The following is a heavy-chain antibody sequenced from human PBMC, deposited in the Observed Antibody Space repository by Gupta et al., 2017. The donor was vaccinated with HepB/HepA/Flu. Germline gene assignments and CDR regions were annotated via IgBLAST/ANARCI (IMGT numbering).Heavy chain of an antibody. CDR3: AKDQGVDSSGYYRTKEFDY. CDR1: GFTFSSYA. D-gene: IGHD3-22*01. CDR2: ISGSGGSK. Sequence: EVQLLESGGGLVQPGGSLRLSCAASGFTFSSYAMSWVRQATGKGLEWFSAISGSGGSKYYADSVKGRFTISRDNSKNTLYLQMNSLRAEDTAVYYCAKDQGVDSSGYYRTKEFDYWGQGTLVTVSS. J-gene: IGHJ4*02. V-gene: IGHV3-23*01.